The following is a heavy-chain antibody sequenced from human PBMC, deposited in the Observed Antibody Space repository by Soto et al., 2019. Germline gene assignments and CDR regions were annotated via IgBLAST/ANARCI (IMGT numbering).Heavy chain of an antibody. Sequence: QVQLVQSGAEVKKPGASVKVSCKASGYTFTSYGISWVRQAPGQGLEWMGWISAYNGNTNYAQKLQGRVTMTTDTSTSTDYMELRSLRSDDTAVYYCARDRPWDASDFGYFDWPSPALDYWGQGTLVTVSS. CDR2: ISAYNGNT. J-gene: IGHJ4*02. CDR1: GYTFTSYG. V-gene: IGHV1-18*01. D-gene: IGHD3-9*01. CDR3: ARDRPWDASDFGYFDWPSPALDY.